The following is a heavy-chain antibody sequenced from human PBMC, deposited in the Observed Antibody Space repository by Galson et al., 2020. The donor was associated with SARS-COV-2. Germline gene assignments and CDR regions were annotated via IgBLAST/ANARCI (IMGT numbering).Heavy chain of an antibody. CDR3: ARDSPVIVVVVAATFAFDI. CDR2: ISYDGSNK. V-gene: IGHV3-30*04. J-gene: IGHJ3*02. D-gene: IGHD2-15*01. CDR1: GFTFSSYA. Sequence: GGSLRLSCAASGFTFSSYAMHWVRQAPGKGLEWVAVISYDGSNKYYADSVKGRFTISRDNSKNTLYLQMNSLRAEDTAVYYCARDSPVIVVVVAATFAFDIWGQGTMVTVSS.